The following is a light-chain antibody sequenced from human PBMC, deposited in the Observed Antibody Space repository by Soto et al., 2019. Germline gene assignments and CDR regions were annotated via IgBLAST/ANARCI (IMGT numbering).Light chain of an antibody. V-gene: IGLV1-40*01. Sequence: QPVLTQPPSVSGAPGQRVTISCTRSSSNIGAGYDVHWYQQLPGTAPKLLIYGNSNRPSGVPDRFSGSKSGTSASLAITGLRAEDEAGYYCQSYDSSLSGWVFGGGTKLTVL. J-gene: IGLJ3*02. CDR1: SSNIGAGYD. CDR2: GNS. CDR3: QSYDSSLSGWV.